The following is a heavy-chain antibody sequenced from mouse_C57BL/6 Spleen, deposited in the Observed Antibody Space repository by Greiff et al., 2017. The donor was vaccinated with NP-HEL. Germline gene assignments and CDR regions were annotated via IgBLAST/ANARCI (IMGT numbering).Heavy chain of an antibody. J-gene: IGHJ4*01. CDR2: IDPETGGT. D-gene: IGHD2-2*01. CDR3: TRCYGYDGDAMDY. CDR1: GYTFTDYE. Sequence: QVQLQQSGAELVRPGASVTLSCKASGYTFTDYEMHRVKQTPVHGLEWIGAIDPETGGTAYNQKFKGKAILTADKSSSTAYMELRSLTSEDSAVYYCTRCYGYDGDAMDYWGQGTSVTVSS. V-gene: IGHV1-15*01.